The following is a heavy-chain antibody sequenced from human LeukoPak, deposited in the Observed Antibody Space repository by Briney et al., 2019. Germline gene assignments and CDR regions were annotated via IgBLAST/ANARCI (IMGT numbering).Heavy chain of an antibody. J-gene: IGHJ3*02. D-gene: IGHD6-19*01. Sequence: PGGSLRLSCAASGFTFSSYAMHWVRQAPGKGLEYVSAISSNGGSTYYANSVKGRFTISRDNSKNTLYLQMGSLRAEGMAVYYCARHSSGWYDGAFDIWGQGTMVTVSS. CDR1: GFTFSSYA. CDR3: ARHSSGWYDGAFDI. CDR2: ISSNGGST. V-gene: IGHV3-64*01.